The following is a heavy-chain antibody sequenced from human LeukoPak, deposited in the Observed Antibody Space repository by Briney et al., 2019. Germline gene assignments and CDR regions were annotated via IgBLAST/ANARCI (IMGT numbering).Heavy chain of an antibody. CDR2: LSETGDTT. Sequence: GGSLRLSCAASGFSFSDHAMNWVRQAPGKGLEWVSSLSETGDTTDYADSVKGRFTISRDNSKNTLCLQMNSLRPDDTAVYYCAMQWLVGIWGQGTLVTVSS. J-gene: IGHJ4*02. CDR3: AMQWLVGI. D-gene: IGHD6-19*01. CDR1: GFSFSDHA. V-gene: IGHV3-23*01.